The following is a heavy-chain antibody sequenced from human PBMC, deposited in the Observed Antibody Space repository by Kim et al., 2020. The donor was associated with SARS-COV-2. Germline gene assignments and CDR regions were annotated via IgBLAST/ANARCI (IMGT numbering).Heavy chain of an antibody. V-gene: IGHV4-38-2*02. J-gene: IGHJ4*02. Sequence: SETLSLTCTVSGYSISSGYYWGWIRQPPGKGLEWIGSIYHSGSTYYNPSLKSRVTISVDTSKNQFSLKLSSVTAADTAVYYCARDTGADRLRLKYYFDYWGQGTLVTVSS. D-gene: IGHD4-17*01. CDR2: IYHSGST. CDR3: ARDTGADRLRLKYYFDY. CDR1: GYSISSGYY.